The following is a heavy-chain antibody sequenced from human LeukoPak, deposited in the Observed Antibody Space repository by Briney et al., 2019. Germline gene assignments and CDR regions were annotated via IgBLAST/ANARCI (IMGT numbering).Heavy chain of an antibody. J-gene: IGHJ5*02. CDR1: GGTFSSYA. D-gene: IGHD3-22*01. Sequence: GASVKVSCKASGGTFSSYAISWVRQAPGQGLEWMGGIIPIFGTANYAQKFQGRVTITADESTSTAYMELSSLRSEDTAVYYCARDWYYYDSSGYYYTFDPWGQGTLVTVSS. CDR2: IIPIFGTA. CDR3: ARDWYYYDSSGYYYTFDP. V-gene: IGHV1-69*13.